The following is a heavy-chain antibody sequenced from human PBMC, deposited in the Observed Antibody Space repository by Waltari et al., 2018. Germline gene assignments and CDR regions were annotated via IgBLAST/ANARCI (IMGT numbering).Heavy chain of an antibody. D-gene: IGHD6-13*01. CDR2: FDPEDREP. V-gene: IGHV1-24*01. Sequence: QVQLVQSGAEVKKPGASVKVSCKVSGYTLTELSMHWVRQAPGKGLEWMGGFDPEDREPTYAPKFQGRVTMTEDTSTDTAYMELSSLRSEDTAVYYCATTLLVRTYYFDYWGQGTLVTVSS. CDR1: GYTLTELS. CDR3: ATTLLVRTYYFDY. J-gene: IGHJ4*02.